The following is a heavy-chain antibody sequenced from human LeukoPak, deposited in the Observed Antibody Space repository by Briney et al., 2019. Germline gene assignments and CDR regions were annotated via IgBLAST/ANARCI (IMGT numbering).Heavy chain of an antibody. Sequence: GASLKISRKGSGSSFTSYWIGRERQMPGKGLEWMGIIYPGDSDTRYSPSFQGQVTISVDKSSSTASLQWSSLKASDTAMYYCARHNGLDYWGQGTLVIVSS. V-gene: IGHV5-51*01. CDR2: IYPGDSDT. D-gene: IGHD4-17*01. J-gene: IGHJ4*02. CDR3: ARHNGLDY. CDR1: GSSFTSYW.